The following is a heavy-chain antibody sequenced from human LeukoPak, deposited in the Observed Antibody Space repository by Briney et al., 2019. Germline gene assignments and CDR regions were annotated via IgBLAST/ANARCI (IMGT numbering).Heavy chain of an antibody. V-gene: IGHV4-59*01. D-gene: IGHD3-10*01. Sequence: SETLSLTCTVSGGSISSYYWSWIRQPPGKGLEWIGYIYYSGSTNYNPSLKSRVTISVDTSKNQFSLKLSSVTAADTAVYYCAREFFSVRGDVFDYWGQGTLVTVSS. CDR2: IYYSGST. J-gene: IGHJ4*02. CDR3: AREFFSVRGDVFDY. CDR1: GGSISSYY.